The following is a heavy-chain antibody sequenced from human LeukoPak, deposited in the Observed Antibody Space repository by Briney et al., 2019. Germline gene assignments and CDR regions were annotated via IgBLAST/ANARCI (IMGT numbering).Heavy chain of an antibody. J-gene: IGHJ1*01. CDR3: ARGMSSVAAVGL. D-gene: IGHD6-13*01. Sequence: PSETLSLTCAVSGFSISTAHYWGWVRQPPGEGLEWIGSISHSGNAYYNPSLKSRVTISLDASKNQFSLKVTSLTAADTAVYYCARGMSSVAAVGLWGRGTLVTVSS. CDR1: GFSISTAHY. CDR2: ISHSGNA. V-gene: IGHV4-38-2*01.